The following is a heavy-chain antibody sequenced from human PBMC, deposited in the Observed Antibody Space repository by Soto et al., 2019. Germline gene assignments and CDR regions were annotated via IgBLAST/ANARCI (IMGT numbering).Heavy chain of an antibody. V-gene: IGHV1-69*13. CDR2: IIPIFGTA. J-gene: IGHJ4*02. D-gene: IGHD3-22*01. Sequence: AASVKVSCKASGGTFSSYAISWVRQAPGQGLEWMGGIIPIFGTANYAQKFQGRVTITAAESTSTAYMELSSLRSEDTDVYYCARGYDSSGPFDYWGQGTLVTVSS. CDR1: GGTFSSYA. CDR3: ARGYDSSGPFDY.